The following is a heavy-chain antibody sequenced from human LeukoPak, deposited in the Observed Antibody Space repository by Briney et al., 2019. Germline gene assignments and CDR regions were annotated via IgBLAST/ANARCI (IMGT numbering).Heavy chain of an antibody. CDR3: ARARKSGGITMIRGVKDRGWFDP. V-gene: IGHV3-23*01. J-gene: IGHJ5*02. D-gene: IGHD3-10*01. CDR2: ITGSGITT. Sequence: GGTLRLSCAASGFPFSNYGMNWVRQAPGKGLEWVSGITGSGITTYYGDSVKGRFTISRDNSKNTVYLQMNSLRAEDTAVYYCARARKSGGITMIRGVKDRGWFDPWGQGTLVTVSS. CDR1: GFPFSNYG.